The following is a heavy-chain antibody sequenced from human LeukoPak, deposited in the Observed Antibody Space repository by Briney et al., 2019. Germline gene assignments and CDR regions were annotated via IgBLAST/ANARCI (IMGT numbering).Heavy chain of an antibody. D-gene: IGHD4-17*01. Sequence: PGGSLRLSCAASGFTFSSYWMHWVRQAPGKGLVWVSRINSDGSSTSYADSVKGRFTISRDNAKNTLYLQMNSLRAEDTAVYYCARSVTKREFDYWGQGTLVTVSS. J-gene: IGHJ4*02. CDR1: GFTFSSYW. V-gene: IGHV3-74*01. CDR2: INSDGSST. CDR3: ARSVTKREFDY.